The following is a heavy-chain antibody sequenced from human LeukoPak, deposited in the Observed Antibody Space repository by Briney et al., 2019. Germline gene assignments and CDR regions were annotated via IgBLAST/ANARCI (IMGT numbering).Heavy chain of an antibody. Sequence: GGSLRLSCAASGFTFSSYGMHWVRQAPGKGLEWVAFIRYDGSNKYYADSVKGRFTISRDNAKNSLYLQMNSLRADDMALYYCAKDAQVLLWFGELSYFDYWGQGTLVTVSS. CDR2: IRYDGSNK. J-gene: IGHJ4*02. D-gene: IGHD3-10*01. CDR1: GFTFSSYG. V-gene: IGHV3-30*02. CDR3: AKDAQVLLWFGELSYFDY.